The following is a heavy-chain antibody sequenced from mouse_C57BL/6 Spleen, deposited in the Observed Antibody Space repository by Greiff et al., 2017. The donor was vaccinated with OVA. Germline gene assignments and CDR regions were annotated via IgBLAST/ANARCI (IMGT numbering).Heavy chain of an antibody. D-gene: IGHD1-1*01. Sequence: VKLQQPGAELVRPGSSVKLSCKASGYTFTSYWMHWVKQRPIQGLEWIGNIDPSDSETHYNQKFKDKATLTVDKSSSTAYMQLSSLTSEDSAVYYCARITTVGGGARDYWGQGTSVTVSS. J-gene: IGHJ4*01. CDR1: GYTFTSYW. CDR2: IDPSDSET. CDR3: ARITTVGGGARDY. V-gene: IGHV1-52*01.